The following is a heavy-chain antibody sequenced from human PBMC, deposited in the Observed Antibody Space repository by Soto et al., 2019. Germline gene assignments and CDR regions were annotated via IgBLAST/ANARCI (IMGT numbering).Heavy chain of an antibody. D-gene: IGHD6-13*01. V-gene: IGHV3-53*04. Sequence: GGSLRLSCAASGFTVSSNYMSWVRQAPGKGLEWVSVIYSGGSTYYADSVKGRFTISRHNSKNTLYLQMNSLRAEDTAVYYCARDRAAAGTPYYMDVWGKGTTVTVSS. CDR2: IYSGGST. J-gene: IGHJ6*03. CDR3: ARDRAAAGTPYYMDV. CDR1: GFTVSSNY.